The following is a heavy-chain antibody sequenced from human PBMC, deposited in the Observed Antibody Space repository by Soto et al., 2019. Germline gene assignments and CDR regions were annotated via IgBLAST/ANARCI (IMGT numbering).Heavy chain of an antibody. CDR2: ISSNGGSI. CDR3: ARGALWFGELSVYYMDV. D-gene: IGHD3-10*01. J-gene: IGHJ6*03. V-gene: IGHV3-64*01. CDR1: GFTFSSYA. Sequence: GGSLRLSCAASGFTFSSYAMHWVRQAPGKGLEYVSGISSNGGSIYYANSVKGRVTISRDNSKNTLYLQMGSLRAEDMAVYYCARGALWFGELSVYYMDVWGKGTTVTVSS.